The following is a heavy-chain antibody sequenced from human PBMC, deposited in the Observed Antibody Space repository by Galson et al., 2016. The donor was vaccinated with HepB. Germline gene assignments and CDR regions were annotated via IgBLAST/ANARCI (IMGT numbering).Heavy chain of an antibody. Sequence: WTWVRQFPGQGLEWIGEIYQTGTAHYNPSFTSRATISIDKSKNEISLRLTSVTAADTAVYYCTRGTLGSVAAMAFDYWGQGTLVTVSS. J-gene: IGHJ4*02. CDR3: TRGTLGSVAAMAFDY. V-gene: IGHV4-4*02. D-gene: IGHD5-18*01. CDR2: IYQTGTA.